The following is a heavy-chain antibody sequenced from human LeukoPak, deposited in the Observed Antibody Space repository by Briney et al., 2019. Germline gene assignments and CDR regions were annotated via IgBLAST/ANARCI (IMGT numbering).Heavy chain of an antibody. CDR1: GFRFDDYA. J-gene: IGHJ4*02. V-gene: IGHV3-9*01. D-gene: IGHD1-26*01. CDR2: IYWNSANI. Sequence: PGRSLRLSCAASGFRFDDYAMHWVRQAPGKGLEWVSGIYWNSANIDYAESVKGRFTISRDNAKNSLYLQMNSLRPEDTATYFCVKEIKKWLGAIDNWGQGTLVTVSS. CDR3: VKEIKKWLGAIDN.